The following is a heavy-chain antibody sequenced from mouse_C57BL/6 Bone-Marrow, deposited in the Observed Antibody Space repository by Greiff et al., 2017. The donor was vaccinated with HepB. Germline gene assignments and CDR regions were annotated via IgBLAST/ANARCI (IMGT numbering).Heavy chain of an antibody. V-gene: IGHV5-9-1*02. Sequence: EVKLMESGEGLVKPGGSLKLSCAASGFTFSSYAMTWVRQTPEKRLEWVAYISSGGDYSYYADTVKGRFTISRDNARNTLYLQMSSLKSEDTAMYYCTLLFYYFDYWGQGTTLTVSS. J-gene: IGHJ2*01. D-gene: IGHD2-1*01. CDR2: ISSGGDYS. CDR3: TLLFYYFDY. CDR1: GFTFSSYA.